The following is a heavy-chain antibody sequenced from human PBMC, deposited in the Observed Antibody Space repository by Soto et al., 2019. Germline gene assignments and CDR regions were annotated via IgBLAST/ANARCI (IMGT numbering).Heavy chain of an antibody. CDR3: AREGVAVAGNVDY. V-gene: IGHV1-8*02. Sequence: ASVKVSCKASGYTFASYAISWMRQAPGQGLEWMGWMNPNSGNTGYAQKFQGRVTMTRNTSISTAYMELSSLRSEDTAVYYCAREGVAVAGNVDYWGQGTLVTVSS. CDR1: GYTFASYA. CDR2: MNPNSGNT. D-gene: IGHD6-19*01. J-gene: IGHJ4*02.